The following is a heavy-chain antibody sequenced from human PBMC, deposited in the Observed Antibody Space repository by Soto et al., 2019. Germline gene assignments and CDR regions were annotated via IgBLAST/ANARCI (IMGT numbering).Heavy chain of an antibody. V-gene: IGHV1-58*02. D-gene: IGHD1-26*01. CDR1: GFTFTSSA. J-gene: IGHJ6*02. CDR3: AAEAYSGSYSYYYCMDV. Sequence: QMQLVQSGPEVKKPGTSVKVSCKASGFTFTSSAMQWVRQARGQRLEWIGWIVVGSGNTNYAQKFQERVTITRDMSTSTAYMELSSLRSDDTAVYYCAAEAYSGSYSYYYCMDVWGQGTTVTVSS. CDR2: IVVGSGNT.